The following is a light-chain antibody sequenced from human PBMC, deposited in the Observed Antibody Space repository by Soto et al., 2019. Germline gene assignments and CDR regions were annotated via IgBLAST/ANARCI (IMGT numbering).Light chain of an antibody. CDR3: QQRSTWPLT. V-gene: IGKV3-11*01. J-gene: IGKJ4*01. CDR2: DAS. Sequence: EIVLTQSPATLSLSPGERATLSCRASKSVTSYLAWYQQKPGQAPGLLIYDASNRATGIPARFSGTGSGTDFTLTISSLEPEDFAVYYCQQRSTWPLTFGGGTKVDIK. CDR1: KSVTSY.